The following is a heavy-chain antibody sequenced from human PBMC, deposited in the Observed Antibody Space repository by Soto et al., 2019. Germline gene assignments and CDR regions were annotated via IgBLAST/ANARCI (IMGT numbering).Heavy chain of an antibody. V-gene: IGHV1-18*01. D-gene: IGHD5-12*01. CDR2: ISAYNGNT. Sequence: ASVKVSCTASGYTFTSYGISWVRQAPGQGLEWIGWISAYNGNTNYAQKLQGRVTMTTDTSTSTAYMELRSMRSDDTAVYYCARTFGYSGYDSRFDYWGQGTLVTVSS. J-gene: IGHJ4*02. CDR1: GYTFTSYG. CDR3: ARTFGYSGYDSRFDY.